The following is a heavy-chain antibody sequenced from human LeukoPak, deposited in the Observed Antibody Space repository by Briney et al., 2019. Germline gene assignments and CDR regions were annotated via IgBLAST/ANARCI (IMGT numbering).Heavy chain of an antibody. V-gene: IGHV4-30-2*01. CDR1: GGSISSGDYF. Sequence: SQTLSLTCTVSGGSISSGDYFWNWIRQPPGTGLEWFGSIYHSGSTYYNPSLESRVSMSVDRSKNQLSLTLSSVTAADTAVYYCARVGDLGYCTSTSCHSPFNIWGQGTMVTVSS. CDR3: ARVGDLGYCTSTSCHSPFNI. J-gene: IGHJ3*02. CDR2: IYHSGST. D-gene: IGHD2-2*01.